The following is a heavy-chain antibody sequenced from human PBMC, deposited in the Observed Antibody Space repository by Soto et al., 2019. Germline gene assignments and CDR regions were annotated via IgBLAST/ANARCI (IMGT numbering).Heavy chain of an antibody. CDR1: GFTFTSSA. Sequence: QMQLVQSGPEVKKPGTSVKVSCKASGFTFTSSAVQWVRQARGQRLEWIGWIVVGSGNTNYAQKFQERVTITRDMSTSTAYMELSSLRSEDTAVYYCAADPRDFWSGYRNDYYYYGMDVWGQGTTVTVSS. V-gene: IGHV1-58*01. CDR3: AADPRDFWSGYRNDYYYYGMDV. J-gene: IGHJ6*02. D-gene: IGHD3-3*01. CDR2: IVVGSGNT.